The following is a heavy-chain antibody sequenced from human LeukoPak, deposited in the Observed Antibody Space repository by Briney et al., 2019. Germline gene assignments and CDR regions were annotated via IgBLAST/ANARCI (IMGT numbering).Heavy chain of an antibody. V-gene: IGHV4-59*12. CDR3: ARDRTPYYYYYMDV. CDR2: IYYSGST. Sequence: PSETLSLTCTVSGGSISSYYWSWLRQPPGKGLEWIGYIYYSGSTNYNPSLKSRVTISVDTSKNQFSLKLSSVTAADTAVYYCARDRTPYYYYYMDVWGKGTTVTVSS. CDR1: GGSISSYY. J-gene: IGHJ6*03.